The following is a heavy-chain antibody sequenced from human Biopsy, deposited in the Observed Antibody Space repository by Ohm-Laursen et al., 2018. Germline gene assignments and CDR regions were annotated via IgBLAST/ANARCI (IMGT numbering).Heavy chain of an antibody. CDR3: ARNTGWYGDLYYFDY. Sequence: GASVKASCKASGYSFTSYYMQWVRQAPGQGLEWMGMINPSGSTTSYPQIFQGRVTMTRDTSKSTVYMELSSLRSADTAVYFCARNTGWYGDLYYFDYWGQGTLVTVSS. D-gene: IGHD6-19*01. V-gene: IGHV1-46*01. J-gene: IGHJ4*02. CDR2: INPSGSTT. CDR1: GYSFTSYY.